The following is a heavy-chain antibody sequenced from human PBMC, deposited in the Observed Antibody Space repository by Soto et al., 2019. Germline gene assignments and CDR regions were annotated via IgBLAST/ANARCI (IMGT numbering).Heavy chain of an antibody. Sequence: QVQLQKWGAGLLKPSETLSLTCAVYGGSFSGYYWSWSRQPPWKGLEWIGESNHSGTINDNPSLKRRVTISEDRQNYQFPLQMSYVTAADTAVYFCACNYCSRTSCYQNDYWGQGTLVTVSS. V-gene: IGHV4-34*01. CDR3: ACNYCSRTSCYQNDY. CDR1: GGSFSGYY. J-gene: IGHJ4*02. D-gene: IGHD2-2*01. CDR2: SNHSGTI.